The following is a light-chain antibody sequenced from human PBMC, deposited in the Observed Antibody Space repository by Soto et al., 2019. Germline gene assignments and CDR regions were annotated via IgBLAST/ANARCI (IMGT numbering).Light chain of an antibody. CDR1: QSVSSSY. V-gene: IGKV3-20*01. Sequence: EIVLTQSPGTLSLSPGERATLSCRASQSVSSSYLAWYQQQSGQAPRLLIYGVSSRATGIPDRFSGSGSGTDFTLTISRLEPEDFAVYYCQQYGNSPYTFGHGTKLEIK. CDR2: GVS. J-gene: IGKJ2*01. CDR3: QQYGNSPYT.